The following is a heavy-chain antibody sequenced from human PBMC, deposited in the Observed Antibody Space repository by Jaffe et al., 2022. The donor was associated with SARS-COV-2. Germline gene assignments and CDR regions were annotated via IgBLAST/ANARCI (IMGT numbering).Heavy chain of an antibody. CDR1: GGTFSSYT. CDR3: ARDPLGENDYGMDF. Sequence: QVQLVQSGAEVKKPGSSVKVSCKASGGTFSSYTISWVRQAPGQGLEWMGRIIPILGIAKNAQKFQGRVTITADKSTSTAYMELSSLRSEDTAVYYCARDPLGENDYGMDFWGQGTTVTVSS. V-gene: IGHV1-69*08. D-gene: IGHD3-10*01. J-gene: IGHJ6*02. CDR2: IIPILGIA.